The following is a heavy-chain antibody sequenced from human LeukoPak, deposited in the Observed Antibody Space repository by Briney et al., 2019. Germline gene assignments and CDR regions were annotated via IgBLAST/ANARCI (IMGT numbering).Heavy chain of an antibody. CDR1: GGSISSGDYY. V-gene: IGHV4-30-4*01. Sequence: PSETLSLTCTVSGGSISSGDYYWSWIRQPPGKGLEWIGYIYYSGSTYYNPSLKSRVTISVDTSKNQFSLKLSSVTAADTAVYYCAALRYSYGPFFDYWGQGTLVTVSS. J-gene: IGHJ4*02. CDR3: AALRYSYGPFFDY. D-gene: IGHD5-18*01. CDR2: IYYSGST.